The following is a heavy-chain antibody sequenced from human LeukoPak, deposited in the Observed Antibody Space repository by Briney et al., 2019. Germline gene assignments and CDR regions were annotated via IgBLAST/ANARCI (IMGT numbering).Heavy chain of an antibody. J-gene: IGHJ4*02. V-gene: IGHV1-69*13. CDR2: IIPIFGTA. CDR1: GGTFSSYA. Sequence: SVKVSCKASGGTFSSYAISWVRQAPGQGLEWMGGIIPIFGTANYAQKFQGRVTITADESTSTAYMELSSLRSEDTAVYYCARGRYQWLRQPFDYWGQGTLVTVSS. D-gene: IGHD5-12*01. CDR3: ARGRYQWLRQPFDY.